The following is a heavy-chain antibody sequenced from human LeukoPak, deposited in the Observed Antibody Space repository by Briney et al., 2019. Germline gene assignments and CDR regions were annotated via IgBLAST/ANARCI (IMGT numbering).Heavy chain of an antibody. J-gene: IGHJ4*02. D-gene: IGHD1-26*01. CDR2: IIPTLGIA. CDR3: ASGLGRDQYYFDY. V-gene: IGHV1-69*04. Sequence: GASVKVSCKASGGTFSSYAISWVRQAPGQGLEWMGRIIPTLGIANYAQKFQGRVTITADKSTSTAYMELSSLRSEDTAVYYCASGLGRDQYYFDYWGQGTLVTVSS. CDR1: GGTFSSYA.